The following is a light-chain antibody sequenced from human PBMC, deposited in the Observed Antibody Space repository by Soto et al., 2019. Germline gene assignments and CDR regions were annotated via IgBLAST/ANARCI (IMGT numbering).Light chain of an antibody. V-gene: IGLV2-14*03. CDR2: DVN. J-gene: IGLJ3*02. CDR3: SSYRGTNTRV. Sequence: QSVLTQPASVSGSPGQSITISCTGTSSDVGTYDYVSWYQQHPGKAPKLMIYDVNNRPSGVSNHFSGSKSGNTASLTISGLQAEDEADYYCSSYRGTNTRVFGGGTKLTVL. CDR1: SSDVGTYDY.